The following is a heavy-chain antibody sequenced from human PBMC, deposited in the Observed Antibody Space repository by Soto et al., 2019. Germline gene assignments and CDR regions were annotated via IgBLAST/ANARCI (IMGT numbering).Heavy chain of an antibody. CDR3: ARVSGIYYYGMDV. J-gene: IGHJ6*02. V-gene: IGHV4-59*08. CDR2: IYYSGST. D-gene: IGHD3-10*01. Sequence: SETLSLTCTVSGGSISSYYWSWIRQPPGKGLEWIGYIYYSGSTNYNPSLKSRVTISVDTSKNQFSMRLTSVTAADTAVYYCARVSGIYYYGMDVWGQGTTVTVSS. CDR1: GGSISSYY.